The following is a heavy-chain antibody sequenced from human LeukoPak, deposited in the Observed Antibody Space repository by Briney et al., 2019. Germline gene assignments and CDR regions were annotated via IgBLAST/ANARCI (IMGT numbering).Heavy chain of an antibody. V-gene: IGHV3-53*01. J-gene: IGHJ4*02. Sequence: PGGSLRLSCAASGFTVSSNYMSWVRQAPGKGLEWVSVIYSGGSTYYADSVKGRFTISRDNSKNTLYLQMNSLRAEDTAVYYCARDSDYYGTHYCDYWGQGALVTVSS. CDR3: ARDSDYYGTHYCDY. CDR2: IYSGGST. CDR1: GFTVSSNY. D-gene: IGHD3-10*01.